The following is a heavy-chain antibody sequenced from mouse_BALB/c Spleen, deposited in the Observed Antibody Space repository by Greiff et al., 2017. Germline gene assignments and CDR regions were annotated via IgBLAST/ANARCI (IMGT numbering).Heavy chain of an antibody. V-gene: IGHV5-6-2*01. J-gene: IGHJ4*01. Sequence: EVQGVESGGGLVKLGGSLKLSCAASGFTFSSYYMSWVRQTPEKRLELVAAINSNGGSTYYPDTVKGRFTISRDNAKNTLYLQMSSLKSEDTALYYCARRGNPYAMDYWGQGTSVTVSS. CDR1: GFTFSSYY. CDR2: INSNGGST. D-gene: IGHD2-1*01. CDR3: ARRGNPYAMDY.